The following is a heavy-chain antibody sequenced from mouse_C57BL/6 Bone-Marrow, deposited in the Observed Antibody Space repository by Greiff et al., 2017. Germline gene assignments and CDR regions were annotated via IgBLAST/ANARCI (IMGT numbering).Heavy chain of an antibody. CDR2: ISSGGSYT. Sequence: EVMLVESGGDLVKPGGSLKLSCAASGFTFSSYGMSWVRQTPDKRLEWVATISSGGSYTYYPDSVKGRFTISRDNAKNTLYLQMSSLKSEDTAMYYCASPFYYYGSSFAMDYWGQGTSVTVSS. CDR1: GFTFSSYG. V-gene: IGHV5-6*01. CDR3: ASPFYYYGSSFAMDY. J-gene: IGHJ4*01. D-gene: IGHD1-1*01.